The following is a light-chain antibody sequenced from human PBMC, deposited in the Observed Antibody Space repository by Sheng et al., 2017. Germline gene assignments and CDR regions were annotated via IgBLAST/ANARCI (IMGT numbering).Light chain of an antibody. CDR2: ATS. V-gene: IGKV1-9*01. CDR1: QGISTY. Sequence: EIHLTQSPSFVSAFVGDRVTITCRASQGISTYLAWYQQKAGKAPKLLIYATSTLHRGVPSRFSGSGSGTEFTLTITSLQPDDFATYYCQQLNLYPRTFGQRDRRWKS. J-gene: IGKJ1*01. CDR3: QQLNLYPRT.